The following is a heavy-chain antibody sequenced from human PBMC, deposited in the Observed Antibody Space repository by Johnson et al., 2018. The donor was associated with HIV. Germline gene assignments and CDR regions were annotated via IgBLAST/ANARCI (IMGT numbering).Heavy chain of an antibody. CDR2: IHSDGSST. D-gene: IGHD3-10*01. Sequence: VLLVESGGGLVQPGGSLRLSCAASGFTFSSYWMHWVRQAPGKGLVWVSRIHSDGSSTSYADSVKGRFTISRDNAKNTLYLQMDSLGAEDTAVYYCARVQLLADDVFNSWGQGTMVTVSS. CDR1: GFTFSSYW. V-gene: IGHV3-74*02. J-gene: IGHJ3*02. CDR3: ARVQLLADDVFNS.